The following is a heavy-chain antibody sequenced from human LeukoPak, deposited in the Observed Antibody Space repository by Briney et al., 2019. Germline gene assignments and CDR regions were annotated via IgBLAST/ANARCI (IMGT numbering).Heavy chain of an antibody. CDR2: IYSTGST. J-gene: IGHJ6*03. Sequence: SETLSLTCSVSGDSIITYYWSWTRQPAGEGLEWIGRIYSTGSTTYNPSLKSRVTMSVDTTKNQFSLQLSSVTAADTAVYYCARSIYGPGSLTAYYYYYMAVWGKGTTVTVPS. CDR1: GDSIITYY. V-gene: IGHV4-4*07. D-gene: IGHD3-10*01. CDR3: ARSIYGPGSLTAYYYYYMAV.